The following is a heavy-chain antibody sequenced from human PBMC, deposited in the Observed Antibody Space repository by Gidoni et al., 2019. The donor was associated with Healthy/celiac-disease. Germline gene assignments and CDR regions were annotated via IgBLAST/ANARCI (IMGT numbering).Heavy chain of an antibody. V-gene: IGHV1-69*01. CDR2: IIPIFGTA. J-gene: IGHJ4*02. CDR1: AGTFSSYA. CDR3: ARAQRDYGGNPANFDY. D-gene: IGHD4-17*01. Sequence: SVKVSCTASAGTFSSYAISWVRQAPGQGLEWMGGIIPIFGTANYAQKFQGRVTSTADESTSTAYMELSSLRSEDTAVYYCARAQRDYGGNPANFDYWGQGTLVTVSS.